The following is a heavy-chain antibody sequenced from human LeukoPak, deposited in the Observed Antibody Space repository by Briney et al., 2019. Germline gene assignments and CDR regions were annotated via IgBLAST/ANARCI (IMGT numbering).Heavy chain of an antibody. CDR1: GFTFTSYA. J-gene: IGHJ3*02. CDR2: ITNNGGLT. CDR3: ARVATNDRRNAFDI. Sequence: PGGSLRLSCAASGFTFTSYAMHWVRQAPGKGLEFVSAITNNGGLTYYANSVKGGFTISRDNPKNTLYLQMGSLRAEDMAVYYCARVATNDRRNAFDIWGQGTMVTVSS. V-gene: IGHV3-64*01. D-gene: IGHD2-8*01.